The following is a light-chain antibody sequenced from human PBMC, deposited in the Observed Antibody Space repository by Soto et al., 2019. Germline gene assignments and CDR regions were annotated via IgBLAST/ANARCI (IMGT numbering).Light chain of an antibody. CDR3: SSHAGSNSFYV. J-gene: IGLJ1*01. CDR2: EVT. Sequence: QSVLTQPPSASGSPGQSVTISCTGTSSDVGRYNYVSWYQQHPGKTPKLIIYEVTKRPSGVPDRFSASKSGHTASLTVSGLQAEDEADYYCSSHAGSNSFYVFGTGTKVTVL. CDR1: SSDVGRYNY. V-gene: IGLV2-8*01.